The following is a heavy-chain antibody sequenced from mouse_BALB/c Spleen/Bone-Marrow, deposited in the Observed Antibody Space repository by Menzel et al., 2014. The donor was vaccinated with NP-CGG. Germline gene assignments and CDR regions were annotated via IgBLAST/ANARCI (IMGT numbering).Heavy chain of an antibody. CDR2: IAPGSGST. D-gene: IGHD2-1*01. CDR1: GYTFTSYW. CDR3: AREDMGYGTYDWFAY. J-gene: IGHJ3*01. V-gene: IGHV1S41*01. Sequence: DLVKPGASVKLSCKASGYTFTSYWINWIKQRPGQGLEWIGRIAPGSGSTYYNEKFKGKATLTVDTSSSTAYIQLSSLSSEDSAVYFCAREDMGYGTYDWFAYWGQGTLVTVSA.